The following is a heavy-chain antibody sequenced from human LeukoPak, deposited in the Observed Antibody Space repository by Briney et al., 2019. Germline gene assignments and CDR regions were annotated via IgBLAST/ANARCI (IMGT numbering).Heavy chain of an antibody. Sequence: SQTLSLTCTVSGGSISSGGYYWSWIRQHPGKGLEWIGEIYHSGSTNYNPSLKSRVTISVDKSKNQFSLKLSSVTAADTAVYYCARVVGYSSSHDAFDIWGQGTMVTVSS. CDR3: ARVVGYSSSHDAFDI. J-gene: IGHJ3*02. CDR2: IYHSGST. D-gene: IGHD6-13*01. CDR1: GGSISSGGYY. V-gene: IGHV4-31*03.